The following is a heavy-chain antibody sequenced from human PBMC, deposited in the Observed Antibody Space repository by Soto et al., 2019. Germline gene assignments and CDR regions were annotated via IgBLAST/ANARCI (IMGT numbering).Heavy chain of an antibody. J-gene: IGHJ4*02. D-gene: IGHD6-19*01. CDR2: SSFDGTQQ. V-gene: IGHV3-30*18. Sequence: GGSLRLSCTASGFSLSSSDMHWVRQAPGKGLEWLAVSSFDGTQQFYGDSVKGRFTVPRNNANNTLYLEMNDLRTEDTAVYYCAKQLRGSGWYPLDSWGQGTPVTVSS. CDR1: GFSLSSSD. CDR3: AKQLRGSGWYPLDS.